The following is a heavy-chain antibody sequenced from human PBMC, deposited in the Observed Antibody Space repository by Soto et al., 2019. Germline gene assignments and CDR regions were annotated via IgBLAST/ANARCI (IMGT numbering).Heavy chain of an antibody. CDR3: VKDAGTVEFSEWRTLIL. J-gene: IGHJ2*01. Sequence: QVQLVESGGGVVQPGRSLRLSCAASGLTFSDYGMHWVRQAPGKGLEWVAVISHHGNSHYYADSVKGRFTISRDNSKNTLYLQMNSLRAEDTAVYFCVKDAGTVEFSEWRTLILWGRGTLVTVSS. V-gene: IGHV3-30*18. CDR2: ISHHGNSH. CDR1: GLTFSDYG. D-gene: IGHD3-3*01.